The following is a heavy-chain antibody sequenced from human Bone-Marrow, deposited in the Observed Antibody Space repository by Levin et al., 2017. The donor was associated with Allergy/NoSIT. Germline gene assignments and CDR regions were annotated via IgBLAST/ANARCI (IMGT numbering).Heavy chain of an antibody. D-gene: IGHD6-19*01. Sequence: SVKVSCKASGGTFSSYAISWVRQAPGQGLEWMGGIIPIFGTANYAQKFQGRVTITADESTSTAYMELSSLRSEDTAVYYCARGSKRSSGWYVRALDFDYYYYGMDVWGQGTTVTVSS. CDR2: IIPIFGTA. CDR1: GGTFSSYA. V-gene: IGHV1-69*13. CDR3: ARGSKRSSGWYVRALDFDYYYYGMDV. J-gene: IGHJ6*02.